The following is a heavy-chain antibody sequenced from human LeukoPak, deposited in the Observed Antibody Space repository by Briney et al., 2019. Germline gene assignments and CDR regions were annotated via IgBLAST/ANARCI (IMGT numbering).Heavy chain of an antibody. D-gene: IGHD1-26*01. CDR2: IKSDGTST. Sequence: GGSPRLSCAASGFTFSSYWIHWARQGPGKGLVWVSRIKSDGTSTSYADSVKGRFTLSRDNAQNTVYLQMNSLRAEDTAVYYCARQSYSGSFYFDYWGQGTLVTVSS. CDR3: ARQSYSGSFYFDY. CDR1: GFTFSSYW. J-gene: IGHJ4*02. V-gene: IGHV3-74*01.